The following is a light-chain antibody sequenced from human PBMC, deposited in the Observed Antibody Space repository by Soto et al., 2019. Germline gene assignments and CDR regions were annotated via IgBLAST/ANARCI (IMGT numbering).Light chain of an antibody. V-gene: IGLV2-23*01. CDR3: CSSAGSSVVV. CDR2: EGS. Sequence: QSALTQPASVSGSPGQSITISCTGTSSDVGSYNLVSWYQQHPGKAPKLMIYEGSKRPSGVSNRFSGSKSGNTASLTISWLQAEDEADYYCCSSAGSSVVVFGGGTQLTV. J-gene: IGLJ2*01. CDR1: SSDVGSYNL.